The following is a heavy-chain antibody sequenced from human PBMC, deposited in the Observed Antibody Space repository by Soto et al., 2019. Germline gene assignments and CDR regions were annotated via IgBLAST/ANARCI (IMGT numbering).Heavy chain of an antibody. CDR3: ARSLYGSGSYFDQ. J-gene: IGHJ4*02. D-gene: IGHD3-10*01. V-gene: IGHV1-46*01. CDR2: INPSGGKT. CDR1: GYVFMAYY. Sequence: QVQLEQSGAEVKKPGASVKVSCKATGYVFMAYYMHWGRQAPGQGPEWMGRINPSGGKTNYAEKFQGRVTMTSDTSTTTFYMELISPRSEDTAVYYCARSLYGSGSYFDQWGQGTLVTVSS.